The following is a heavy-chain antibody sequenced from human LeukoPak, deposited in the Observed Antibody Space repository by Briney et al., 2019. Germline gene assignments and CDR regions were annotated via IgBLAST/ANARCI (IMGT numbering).Heavy chain of an antibody. CDR3: ARQEYYGSGPIPMDV. CDR1: GYSFTSYW. D-gene: IGHD3-10*01. Sequence: GESLKISCKGSGYSFTSYWIGWVRQMPGKGLERMGIIYPGDSDTRYSPSFQGQVTISADKSISTAYLQWSSLKASDTAMYYCARQEYYGSGPIPMDVWGQGTTVTVSS. V-gene: IGHV5-51*01. CDR2: IYPGDSDT. J-gene: IGHJ6*02.